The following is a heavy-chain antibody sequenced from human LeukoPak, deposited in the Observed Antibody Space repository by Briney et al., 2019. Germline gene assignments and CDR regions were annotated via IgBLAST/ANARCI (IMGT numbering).Heavy chain of an antibody. CDR3: TVGYSSSWFFDP. J-gene: IGHJ5*02. D-gene: IGHD6-13*01. Sequence: ASVKVSCKASGYTFTSYYMHWVRQAPGQGLEWMGIINPSGGSTSYAQKFQGRVTMTGDMSTSTVYMELSSLRSEDTAVYYCTVGYSSSWFFDPWGQGTLVTVSS. CDR1: GYTFTSYY. CDR2: INPSGGST. V-gene: IGHV1-46*01.